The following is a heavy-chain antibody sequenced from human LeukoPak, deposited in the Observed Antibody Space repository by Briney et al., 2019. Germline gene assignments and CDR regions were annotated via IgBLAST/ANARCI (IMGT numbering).Heavy chain of an antibody. CDR2: ISYDGSNK. CDR3: ARFSSTPD. Sequence: PGRSLRLSCAASGFTFSSYAMHWVRQAPGQGLEWVAVISYDGSNKYYADSVKGRLTISRDNSKNTLYLQMNSLRAEDTAVYYCARFSSTPDWGQGTLVTVSS. V-gene: IGHV3-30-3*01. D-gene: IGHD6-6*01. CDR1: GFTFSSYA. J-gene: IGHJ4*02.